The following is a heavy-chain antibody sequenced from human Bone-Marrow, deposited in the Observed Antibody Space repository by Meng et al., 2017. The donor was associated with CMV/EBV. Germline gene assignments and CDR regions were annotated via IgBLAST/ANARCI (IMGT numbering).Heavy chain of an antibody. V-gene: IGHV3-15*01. J-gene: IGHJ4*02. CDR2: FKGKSDDGTR. Sequence: GESLKISCAASGFSFTNTWMSWVRQAPGKGLEWLGRFKGKSDDGTRDYPAPVKGRFTISRDDSKNTLYLQMNSLKTEDTAVYYCTTDGVVVVPAAFDYWGQGTLVTVSS. CDR1: GFSFTNTW. D-gene: IGHD2-2*01. CDR3: TTDGVVVVPAAFDY.